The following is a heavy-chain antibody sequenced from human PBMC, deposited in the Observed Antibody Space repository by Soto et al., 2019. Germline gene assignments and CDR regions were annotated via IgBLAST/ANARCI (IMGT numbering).Heavy chain of an antibody. D-gene: IGHD3-9*01. Sequence: SETLCLTCTVSGGSISSSSYYWGWIRQPPGKGLEWIGSIYYSGSTYYNPSLKSRVTISVDTSKNQFSLKLSSVTAADTAVYYCARAKYYDILTGYSVFDYWGQGTLVTVSS. J-gene: IGHJ4*02. CDR1: GGSISSSSYY. CDR3: ARAKYYDILTGYSVFDY. CDR2: IYYSGST. V-gene: IGHV4-39*01.